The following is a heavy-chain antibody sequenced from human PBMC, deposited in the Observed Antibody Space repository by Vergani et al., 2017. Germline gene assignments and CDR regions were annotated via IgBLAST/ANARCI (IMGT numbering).Heavy chain of an antibody. J-gene: IGHJ4*02. Sequence: QVQLQESGPGLVKPSQTLSLTCTVSGGSISSGGYYWSWIRQHPGKGLEWIGYIYYSGSTSNNPSLKSRVTISVDTSKNQFSLKLSSVTAVDTAVYYCARGGLARRFDYWGQGTLVTVSS. CDR3: ARGGLARRFDY. CDR1: GGSISSGGYY. D-gene: IGHD3-16*01. V-gene: IGHV4-31*03. CDR2: IYYSGST.